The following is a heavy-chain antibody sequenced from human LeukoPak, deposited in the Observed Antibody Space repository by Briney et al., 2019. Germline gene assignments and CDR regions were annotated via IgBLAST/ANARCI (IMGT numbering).Heavy chain of an antibody. V-gene: IGHV4-38-2*02. CDR2: IYYSGST. CDR1: GYSISSGYY. J-gene: IGHJ4*02. Sequence: SSETLSLTCTVSGYSISSGYYWGWIRQPPGKGLEWIGSIYYSGSTYYNPSLKSRVTISVDTSKNQFSLKLSSVTAADTAVYYCARDRYSGYEDYWGQGTLVTVSS. CDR3: ARDRYSGYEDY. D-gene: IGHD5-12*01.